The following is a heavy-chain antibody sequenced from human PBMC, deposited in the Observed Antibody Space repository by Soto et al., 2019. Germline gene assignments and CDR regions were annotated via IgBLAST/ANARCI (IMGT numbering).Heavy chain of an antibody. CDR1: GGSISSGGYS. D-gene: IGHD3-10*01. CDR2: IYHSGST. CDR3: ARALRYYGSGSYYNYYYGMDV. Sequence: PSETLSLTCAVSGGSISSGGYSWSWIRQPPGKGLEWIGYIYHSGSTYYNPSLKSRVTISVDRSKNQFSLKLSSVTAADTAVYYCARALRYYGSGSYYNYYYGMDVWGQGTTVTVS. V-gene: IGHV4-30-2*01. J-gene: IGHJ6*02.